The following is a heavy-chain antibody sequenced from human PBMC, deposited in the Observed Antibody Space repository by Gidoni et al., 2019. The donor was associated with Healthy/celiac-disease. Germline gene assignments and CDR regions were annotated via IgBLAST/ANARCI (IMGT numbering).Heavy chain of an antibody. CDR2: INPSGGST. D-gene: IGHD1-26*01. J-gene: IGHJ1*01. V-gene: IGHV1-46*01. Sequence: GQGLEWMGIINPSGGSTSYAQKFQGRVTMTRDTSTSTVYMELSSLRSEDTAVYYCARDEIVGARSLWARYFQHWGQGTLVTVSS. CDR3: ARDEIVGARSLWARYFQH.